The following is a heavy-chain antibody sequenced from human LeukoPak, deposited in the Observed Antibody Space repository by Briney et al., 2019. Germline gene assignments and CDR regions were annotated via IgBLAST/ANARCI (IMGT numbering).Heavy chain of an antibody. D-gene: IGHD4-17*01. CDR1: GFTFSSYS. CDR3: AGGYGDYGNY. Sequence: NPGGSLRLSCAASGFTFSSYSMNWVRQAPGKGLEWVSSISSSSYIYYADSVKGRFTISRGNAKNSLYLQVNSLRAEDTAVYYCAGGYGDYGNYWGQGTLVTVSS. J-gene: IGHJ4*02. V-gene: IGHV3-21*01. CDR2: ISSSSYI.